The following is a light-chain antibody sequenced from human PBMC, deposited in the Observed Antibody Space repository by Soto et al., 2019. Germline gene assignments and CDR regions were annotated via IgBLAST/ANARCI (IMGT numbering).Light chain of an antibody. J-gene: IGLJ1*01. CDR1: SSNIGRNS. CDR2: GNN. V-gene: IGLV1-44*01. CDR3: AAWDDSLNEYV. Sequence: VLTQAPSVSGTPGQRVTITCSGSSSNIGRNSVNWYQHLPGTAPKLLAHGNNHRPSGVPDRFSGSKSGTSASLAISGLQPEDEADYCCAAWDDSLNEYVFGDGTKVTVL.